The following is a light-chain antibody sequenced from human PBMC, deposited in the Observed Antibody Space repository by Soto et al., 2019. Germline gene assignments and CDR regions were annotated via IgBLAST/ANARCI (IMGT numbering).Light chain of an antibody. CDR1: QSVSSY. J-gene: IGKJ4*01. Sequence: EIVLTQSPATLSLSPGERATISCRASQSVSSYLAWYQQQPGQAPRLLIYDASTRATGIPARFSGSGSGTDFTLTISTLEPEDFAVYYCQQRSNWPPVLAFGGGTKVEIK. V-gene: IGKV3-11*01. CDR2: DAS. CDR3: QQRSNWPPVLA.